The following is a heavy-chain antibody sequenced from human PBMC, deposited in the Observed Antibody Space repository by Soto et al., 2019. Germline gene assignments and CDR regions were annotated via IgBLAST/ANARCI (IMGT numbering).Heavy chain of an antibody. CDR1: GFTFSTYS. CDR3: ATPPIPALGY. D-gene: IGHD2-21*01. CDR2: ISSSSNNI. J-gene: IGHJ4*02. Sequence: PGGSLRLSXAASGFTFSTYSMNWVRQAPGKGLEWVSSISSSSNNIYYADSLKGRFTISRDNAKNSLYLQMNSLRAEDTAVYYCATPPIPALGYWGQGTLVTVSS. V-gene: IGHV3-21*01.